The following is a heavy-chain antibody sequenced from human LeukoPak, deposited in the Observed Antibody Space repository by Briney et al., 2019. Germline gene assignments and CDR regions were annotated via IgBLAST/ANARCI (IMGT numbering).Heavy chain of an antibody. CDR2: ISGSGGST. J-gene: IGHJ4*02. CDR1: GFTFSSYA. Sequence: GGSLRLSCAASGFTFSSYAMSWFRQAPGKGLEWVSAISGSGGSTYYADSVKGRFTISRDNSKNTLYLQMNSLRAEDTAVYYCAKLVAGGSFGTHGDYWGQGTLATVSS. D-gene: IGHD6-19*01. CDR3: AKLVAGGSFGTHGDY. V-gene: IGHV3-23*01.